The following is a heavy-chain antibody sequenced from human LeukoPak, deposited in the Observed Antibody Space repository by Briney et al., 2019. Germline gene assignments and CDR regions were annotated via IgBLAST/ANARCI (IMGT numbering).Heavy chain of an antibody. CDR3: ATGFIGQQLVRDY. D-gene: IGHD6-13*01. CDR1: GYTLTELS. CDR2: FDPEDGEK. J-gene: IGHJ4*02. V-gene: IGHV1-24*01. Sequence: PGASVKVSCKASGYTLTELSMNWVRQAPGKGLEWMGGFDPEDGEKIYAQKFQGRVTMTEDTSTDTAYMELSSLRSEDTAVYYCATGFIGQQLVRDYWGQGTLVTVSS.